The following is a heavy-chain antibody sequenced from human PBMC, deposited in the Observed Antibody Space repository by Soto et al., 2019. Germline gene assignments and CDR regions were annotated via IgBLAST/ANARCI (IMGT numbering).Heavy chain of an antibody. V-gene: IGHV3-74*01. CDR3: ARVKLGSYDWFDP. CDR2: INPDGSRT. J-gene: IGHJ5*02. D-gene: IGHD3-16*01. CDR1: GFTFSNYW. Sequence: EVQLVESGGDLVQPGGSLRLSCAASGFTFSNYWMHWVRQAPGKGLMWVSRINPDGSRTTYADSVKGRFAISRDNAKNTVYLQMHSLRAEHAAVYYCARVKLGSYDWFDPWGQGTLVTVSS.